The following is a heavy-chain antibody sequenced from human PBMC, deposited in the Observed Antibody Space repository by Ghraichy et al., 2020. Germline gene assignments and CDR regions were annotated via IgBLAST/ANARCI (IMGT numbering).Heavy chain of an antibody. CDR2: INQDGSGT. CDR3: LTLGQAGYYGSGTHFGY. CDR1: GFTFSIYW. D-gene: IGHD3-10*01. Sequence: RGSLRLSCAASGFTFSIYWMTWVRQAPGEGLEWLANINQDGSGTYYVGSVKGRFTISRDNAKSSLYLQMNSLRVEDTAVDYCLTLGQAGYYGSGTHFGYWGQGTLVSVSS. V-gene: IGHV3-7*01. J-gene: IGHJ4*02.